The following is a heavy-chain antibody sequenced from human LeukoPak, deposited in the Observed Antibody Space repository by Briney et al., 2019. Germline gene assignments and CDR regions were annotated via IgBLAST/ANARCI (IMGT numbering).Heavy chain of an antibody. Sequence: SETLSLTCTVSGGSISSGSYYWSWIRQPAGKGLELIGRIYTSGSTNYNPLLKSQVTISVDTSKNQFSLKLTSVTPAATAVYYCARARVTMVRGVLDYWGQGTLVTVSS. CDR2: IYTSGST. J-gene: IGHJ4*02. CDR1: GGSISSGSYY. CDR3: ARARVTMVRGVLDY. V-gene: IGHV4-61*02. D-gene: IGHD3-10*01.